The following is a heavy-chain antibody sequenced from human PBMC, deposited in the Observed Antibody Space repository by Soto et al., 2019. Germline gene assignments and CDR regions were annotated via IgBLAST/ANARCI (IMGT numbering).Heavy chain of an antibody. Sequence: QVQLVESGGGVVQPGRSLRLSCAASGFTLSNYAMHWVRQAPGKGLEWVAVIWYDGSYKYYADSVKGRFTISGDSSKNTLYLKVSSLRADATAMYYCARKGSGWTFDYWGQGTLVTVSS. CDR2: IWYDGSYK. J-gene: IGHJ4*02. D-gene: IGHD6-19*01. CDR1: GFTLSNYA. V-gene: IGHV3-33*01. CDR3: ARKGSGWTFDY.